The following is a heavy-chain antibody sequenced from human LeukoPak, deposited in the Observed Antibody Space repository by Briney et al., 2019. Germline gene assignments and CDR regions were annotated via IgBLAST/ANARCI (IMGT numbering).Heavy chain of an antibody. J-gene: IGHJ4*02. CDR3: ANTGYSSGWYPGY. CDR1: GFTFSSYA. CDR2: ISGSGGST. Sequence: GGSLRLSCAASGFTFSSYAMSWVRQAPGKGLEWVSAISGSGGSTYYADSVKGRFTISGDNSKNTLYLQMNSLRAEDTAVYYCANTGYSSGWYPGYWGQGTLVTVSS. D-gene: IGHD6-19*01. V-gene: IGHV3-23*01.